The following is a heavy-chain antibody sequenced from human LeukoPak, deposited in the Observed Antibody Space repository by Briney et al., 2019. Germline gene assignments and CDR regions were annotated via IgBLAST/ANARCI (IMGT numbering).Heavy chain of an antibody. D-gene: IGHD6-13*01. Sequence: PSETLSLTCTVSGGSISSTYYYWGWIRQPPGKGLEWIAYIYYTGSTSYNPSLKSRVTISVDTSKNQFSLKLTSVTAADTAVYYCARQDSPWRGRQLVGYFQHWGQGTLVTVSS. J-gene: IGHJ1*01. CDR3: ARQDSPWRGRQLVGYFQH. CDR2: IYYTGST. V-gene: IGHV4-61*05. CDR1: GGSISSTYYY.